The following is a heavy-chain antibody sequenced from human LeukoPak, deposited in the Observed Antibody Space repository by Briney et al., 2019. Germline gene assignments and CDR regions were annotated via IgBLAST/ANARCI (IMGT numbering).Heavy chain of an antibody. CDR1: GFTFSSYS. D-gene: IGHD6-19*01. V-gene: IGHV3-21*04. CDR3: AKRSGDTTGWFFDF. CDR2: ISSSSSYI. Sequence: GGSLRLSCAASGFTFSSYSMNWVRQAPGKGLEWVSSISSSSSYIYYADSVKGRFTISRDNAKNTLFLQMNSLRAEDTAVFYCAKRSGDTTGWFFDFWGRGTLVTVSS. J-gene: IGHJ4*02.